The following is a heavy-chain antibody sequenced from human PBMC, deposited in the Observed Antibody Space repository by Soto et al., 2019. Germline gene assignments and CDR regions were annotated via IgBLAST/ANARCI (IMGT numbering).Heavy chain of an antibody. Sequence: KTSETLSLTCSVSGGSINSYYWSWIRQPPGKGLEWVGYIYYSGTTNSNPSLKSRVTISVDTSKNQFSLKLSSVTAADTAVYYCARGVPYYDILTGYYFSGMDVWGQGTTVTVSS. V-gene: IGHV4-59*01. CDR1: GGSINSYY. D-gene: IGHD3-9*01. CDR2: IYYSGTT. J-gene: IGHJ6*02. CDR3: ARGVPYYDILTGYYFSGMDV.